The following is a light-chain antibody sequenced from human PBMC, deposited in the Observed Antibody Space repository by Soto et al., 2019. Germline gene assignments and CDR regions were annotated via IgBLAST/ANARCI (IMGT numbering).Light chain of an antibody. V-gene: IGLV2-11*01. Sequence: QSVLTQPASVFGSPGQSITFSCTGTSSDVGGYNFVSWYQQHPGKAPKLIVFDVRERPSGVPDRFSGSKFGNTASLTISGLQAEDEAEYFCCSYAGSYTWVFGGGTKLTVL. CDR1: SSDVGGYNF. CDR3: CSYAGSYTWV. CDR2: DVR. J-gene: IGLJ3*02.